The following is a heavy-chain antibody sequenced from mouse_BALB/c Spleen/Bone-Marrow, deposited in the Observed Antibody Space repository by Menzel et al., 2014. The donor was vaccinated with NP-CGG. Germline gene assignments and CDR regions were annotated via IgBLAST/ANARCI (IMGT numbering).Heavy chain of an antibody. CDR3: TRSRRAMDY. J-gene: IGHJ4*01. CDR1: GYTFSSDY. CDR2: INPSNGGT. V-gene: IGHV1S81*02. D-gene: IGHD2-12*01. Sequence: QVQLQRSGAELVKPGASVKLSCKASGYTFSSDYMYWVKQRPGQGLEWIGEINPSNGGTNFNEKFKSKATLTVDKSSSTAYMQLSSLTSEDSAVYYCTRSRRAMDYWGQGTSVTVSS.